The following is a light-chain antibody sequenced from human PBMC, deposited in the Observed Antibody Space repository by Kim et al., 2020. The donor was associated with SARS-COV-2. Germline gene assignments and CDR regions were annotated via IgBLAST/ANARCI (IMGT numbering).Light chain of an antibody. CDR3: QSYDSSNHEV. CDR1: SGSIAVNY. CDR2: EDN. V-gene: IGLV6-57*02. J-gene: IGLJ3*02. Sequence: KTVTISCTGSSGSIAVNYVQCYQQRPGRAPTTVIYEDNQRPSGVPDRFSCSIDSSTNSASLTISGLKTEDEADYYCQSYDSSNHEVFGGGTKLTVL.